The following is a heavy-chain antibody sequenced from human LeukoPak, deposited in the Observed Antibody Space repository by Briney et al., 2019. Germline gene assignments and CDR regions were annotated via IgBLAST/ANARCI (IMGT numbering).Heavy chain of an antibody. Sequence: GSLRLSCVASGFTFSDYYMSWVRQPPGKGLEWIGSIYYSGSTYYNPSLKSRVTISVDTSKNQFSLKLSSVTAADTAVYYCARIKLKYCGGDCLDAFDIWGQGTMVTVSS. V-gene: IGHV4-38-2*01. D-gene: IGHD2-21*02. J-gene: IGHJ3*02. CDR1: GFTFSDYY. CDR3: ARIKLKYCGGDCLDAFDI. CDR2: IYYSGST.